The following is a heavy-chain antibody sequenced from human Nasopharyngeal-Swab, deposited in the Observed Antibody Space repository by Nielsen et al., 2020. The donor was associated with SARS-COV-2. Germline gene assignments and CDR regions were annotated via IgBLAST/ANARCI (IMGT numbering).Heavy chain of an antibody. CDR2: ISGADDST. J-gene: IGHJ6*02. CDR1: GFTVSSNY. Sequence: GESLKISCAASGFTVSSNYMSWVRQAPGRGPEWVSAISGADDSTKYADSVKGRFTISRDNSKNTLDLQMNSLRAEDTAMYYCAKDRDSGDDSGEYYHYYGMDVWGQGTSVTVS. V-gene: IGHV3-23*01. D-gene: IGHD5-12*01. CDR3: AKDRDSGDDSGEYYHYYGMDV.